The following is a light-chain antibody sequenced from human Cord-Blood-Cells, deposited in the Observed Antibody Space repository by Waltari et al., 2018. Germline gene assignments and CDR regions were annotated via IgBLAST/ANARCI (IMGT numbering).Light chain of an antibody. CDR2: DVS. V-gene: IGLV2-14*01. J-gene: IGLJ2*01. Sequence: QSALTQPASVSGSPGQSITISCTGTSSDVGGYNYVSWYQQHPGKAPKLMIYDVSNLPSGVSNRFSGSTSGNTASLTISGLQAEDEADYYCSSYTSSSTLVVFGGVTKLTVL. CDR3: SSYTSSSTLVV. CDR1: SSDVGGYNY.